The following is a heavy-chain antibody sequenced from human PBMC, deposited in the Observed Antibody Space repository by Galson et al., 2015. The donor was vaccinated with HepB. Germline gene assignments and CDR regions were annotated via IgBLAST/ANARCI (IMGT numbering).Heavy chain of an antibody. CDR3: ARVVTMVRGDAFDI. D-gene: IGHD3-10*01. Sequence: SLRLSCAASGFTFSSYAMSWVRQAPGKGLEWVSVIYSGGSTYYADSVKGRFTISRHNSKNTLYLQMNSLRAEDTAVYYCARVVTMVRGDAFDIWGQGTMVTVSS. J-gene: IGHJ3*02. CDR2: IYSGGST. V-gene: IGHV3-53*04. CDR1: GFTFSSYA.